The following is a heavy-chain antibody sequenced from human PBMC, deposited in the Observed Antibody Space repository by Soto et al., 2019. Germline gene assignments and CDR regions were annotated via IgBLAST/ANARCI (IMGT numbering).Heavy chain of an antibody. CDR2: LDPEDGET. CDR1: GYTLTELS. D-gene: IGHD2-2*01. V-gene: IGHV1-24*01. Sequence: ASVKVSCKVSGYTLTELSMHWVRQAPGKGLEWMGGLDPEDGETIYAQKFQGRVTMTEDTTTDTAYMELSSLRSEDAAVYYCATRYCSSTSCYVWFDPWGQGTLVTVSS. CDR3: ATRYCSSTSCYVWFDP. J-gene: IGHJ5*02.